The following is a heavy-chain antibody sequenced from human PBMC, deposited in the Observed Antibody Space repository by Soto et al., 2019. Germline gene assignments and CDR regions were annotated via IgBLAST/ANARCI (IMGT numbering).Heavy chain of an antibody. J-gene: IGHJ6*03. Sequence: PGGSLILSCAASGFTFDEFGMSWVRQVPGKGPEWVSSINCDGNNTHYADSVKGRFTISRDNSKNTLYLQMNNLRAEDTAVYYCAKRSRKPPSTGSYYMDVWGKGTTVTVSS. CDR3: AKRSRKPPSTGSYYMDV. D-gene: IGHD3-10*01. CDR1: GFTFDEFG. V-gene: IGHV3-20*04. CDR2: INCDGNNT.